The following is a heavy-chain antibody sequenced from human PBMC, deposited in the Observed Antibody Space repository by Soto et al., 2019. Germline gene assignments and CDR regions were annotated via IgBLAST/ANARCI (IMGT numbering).Heavy chain of an antibody. CDR1: GFTFSSYS. J-gene: IGHJ4*02. Sequence: GGSLRLSCVASGFTFSSYSIVWVRRAPGKGLEWVSYIFTTGTTMYYADSVKGRFTVSRDNAKNSVFLLLNSLRAEDTAVYYCARDKDWAFNYWGQGTLVTVSS. CDR2: IFTTGTTM. CDR3: ARDKDWAFNY. D-gene: IGHD3-9*01. V-gene: IGHV3-48*03.